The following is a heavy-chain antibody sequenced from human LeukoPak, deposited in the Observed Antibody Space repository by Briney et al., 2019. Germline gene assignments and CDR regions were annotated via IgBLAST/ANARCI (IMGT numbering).Heavy chain of an antibody. J-gene: IGHJ5*02. CDR1: GFTVSSNY. V-gene: IGHV3-53*05. Sequence: PGGSLRLSCAASGFTVSSNYMSWVRQAPGKGLEWVSVIYSGGSTYYADSVKGRFTISRDNSKNTLYLQMNSLRAEDTAVYYCARDLRFLEWLRDNWFDPWGQGTLVTVSS. CDR3: ARDLRFLEWLRDNWFDP. CDR2: IYSGGST. D-gene: IGHD3-3*01.